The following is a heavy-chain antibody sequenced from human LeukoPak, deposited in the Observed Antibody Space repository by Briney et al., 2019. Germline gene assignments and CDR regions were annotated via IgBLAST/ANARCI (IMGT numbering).Heavy chain of an antibody. D-gene: IGHD3-9*01. Sequence: ASVKVSCKASGYTFTSYDINWVRQATGQGLEWMGWMNPNRGNTGYAQKFQGRVTMTRNTSISTAYMELSSLRSEDTAVYYCARGPRRRLRYFDWSSPKADYWGQGTLVTVSS. CDR3: ARGPRRRLRYFDWSSPKADY. V-gene: IGHV1-8*01. J-gene: IGHJ4*02. CDR2: MNPNRGNT. CDR1: GYTFTSYD.